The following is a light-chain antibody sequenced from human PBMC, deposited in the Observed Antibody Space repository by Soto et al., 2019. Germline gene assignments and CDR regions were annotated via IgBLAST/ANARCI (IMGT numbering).Light chain of an antibody. V-gene: IGKV3-15*01. CDR2: GAS. CDR3: QQYNNWPRT. Sequence: EIVMTQSPATLSVSPGERATLSCRASQSVSSNLAWYQQKPSQAPRLLISGASTRATGIPARFSGSGSGTEFTLTISSLQSEDFAVYYCQQYNNWPRTFGQGTKVEIK. CDR1: QSVSSN. J-gene: IGKJ1*01.